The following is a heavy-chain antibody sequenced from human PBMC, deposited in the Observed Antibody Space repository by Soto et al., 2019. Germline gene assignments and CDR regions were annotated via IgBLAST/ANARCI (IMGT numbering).Heavy chain of an antibody. D-gene: IGHD1-26*01. CDR2: IHSDGSST. CDR1: GFTFSYYW. J-gene: IGHJ3*01. CDR3: ARGDRGALDL. V-gene: IGHV3-74*01. Sequence: EVQLVESGGGSVRPGGSLRLSCAASGFTFSYYWMHWVRQAPGKGLVWVSRIHSDGSSTTYADFVKGRFIISRDNARNTVDLQMNSVRVEDTAVYYCARGDRGALDLWGQGTVVTVSS.